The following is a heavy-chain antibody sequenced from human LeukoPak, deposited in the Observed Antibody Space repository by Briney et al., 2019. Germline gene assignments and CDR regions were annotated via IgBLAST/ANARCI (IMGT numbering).Heavy chain of an antibody. V-gene: IGHV3-23*01. Sequence: PGGSLRLSCAASGFTFSSYSMNWVRQAPGKGLEWVSAISGSGGSTYYADSVKGRFTISRDNSKNTLFLQMNSLRAEDTAVYYCAKDYGTASMVFGQVYWGQGTLVIVSS. CDR1: GFTFSSYS. J-gene: IGHJ4*02. CDR2: ISGSGGST. CDR3: AKDYGTASMVFGQVY. D-gene: IGHD3/OR15-3a*01.